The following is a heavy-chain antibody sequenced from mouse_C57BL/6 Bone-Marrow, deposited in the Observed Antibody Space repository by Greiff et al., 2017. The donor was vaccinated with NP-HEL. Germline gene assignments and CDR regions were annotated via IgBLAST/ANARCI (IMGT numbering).Heavy chain of an antibody. CDR2: IDPSDSYT. CDR3: ALITTVFFDY. CDR1: GYTFTSYW. V-gene: IGHV1-69*01. Sequence: QVQLQQPGAELVMPGASVKLSCKASGYTFTSYWMHWVKQRPGQGLEWIGEIDPSDSYTNYNQKFKGKSTLTVYKSYSTAYMQLSSLTSEDSAVYYCALITTVFFDYWGQGTTLTVSS. J-gene: IGHJ2*01. D-gene: IGHD1-2*01.